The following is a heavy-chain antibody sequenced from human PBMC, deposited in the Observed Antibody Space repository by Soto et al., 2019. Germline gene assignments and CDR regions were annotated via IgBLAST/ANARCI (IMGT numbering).Heavy chain of an antibody. Sequence: QVQLQQWGAGLLKPSETLSLTCAVYGGSFSGYYWSWIRQPPGKGLEWIGEINHRGSTNYNPSLKSRVTISVDTSKNQFSLKLSSVTAADTAVYYCARRDYDYIWGSYRYGDAFDIWGQGTMVTVSS. D-gene: IGHD3-16*02. V-gene: IGHV4-34*01. CDR1: GGSFSGYY. CDR2: INHRGST. J-gene: IGHJ3*02. CDR3: ARRDYDYIWGSYRYGDAFDI.